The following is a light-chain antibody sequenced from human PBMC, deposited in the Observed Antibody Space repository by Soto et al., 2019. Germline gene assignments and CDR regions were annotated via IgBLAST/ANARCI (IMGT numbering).Light chain of an antibody. CDR3: AAWDVSLNGWV. CDR2: SNN. V-gene: IGLV1-44*01. CDR1: SSNLGSNT. J-gene: IGLJ3*02. Sequence: QSVLTQPPSASGTPGQRVTISCSGSSSNLGSNTVNWYQQLPGTAPKLLIYSNNQRPSGVPDRFSGSKSGTSASLAISGLQSEDEADYYCAAWDVSLNGWVFGGGTQLTVL.